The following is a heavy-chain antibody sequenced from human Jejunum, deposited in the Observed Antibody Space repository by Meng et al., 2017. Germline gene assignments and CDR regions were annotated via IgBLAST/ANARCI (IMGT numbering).Heavy chain of an antibody. Sequence: GESLKISCAASGFTFSTYWMHWVRQAPGKGLGWVSRINSDGSSTTYADSVKGRFTISRDNAKNTLYLQMNSLRAEDAAIYYCARAYSGFSPFQYGGQGTLVTVSS. CDR3: ARAYSGFSPFQY. D-gene: IGHD5-12*01. CDR2: INSDGSST. V-gene: IGHV3-74*01. CDR1: GFTFSTYW. J-gene: IGHJ4*02.